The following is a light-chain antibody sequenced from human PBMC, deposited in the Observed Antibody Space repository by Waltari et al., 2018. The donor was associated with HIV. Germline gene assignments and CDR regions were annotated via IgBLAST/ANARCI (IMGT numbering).Light chain of an antibody. J-gene: IGLJ2*01. CDR2: KDS. Sequence: SYELTQPSSVSVSPGQTARITCSGDVLAKKYARWFQQKQGQAPVLVIYKDSERPSGIPERFSGSSSGTTVTLTISGAQVEDEADYYCYSAADNIEVFGGGTKLTVL. CDR1: VLAKKY. CDR3: YSAADNIEV. V-gene: IGLV3-27*01.